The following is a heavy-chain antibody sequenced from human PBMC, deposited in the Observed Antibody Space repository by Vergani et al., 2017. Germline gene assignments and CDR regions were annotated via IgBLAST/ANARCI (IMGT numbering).Heavy chain of an antibody. V-gene: IGHV3-30*02. Sequence: VQLLQSEGAVVQPGGSLRLSCAASGFTFSNFAMRWIRQAPGKGLEWLACIGKSLINTRYRDAVKGRFTVARDNSKDILYMQMDSLRSEDTALYYCAKYARDSTEGLRDCWWPGTLVIVSS. D-gene: IGHD2-21*02. CDR2: IGKSLINT. CDR3: AKYARDSTEGLRDC. J-gene: IGHJ4*02. CDR1: GFTFSNFA.